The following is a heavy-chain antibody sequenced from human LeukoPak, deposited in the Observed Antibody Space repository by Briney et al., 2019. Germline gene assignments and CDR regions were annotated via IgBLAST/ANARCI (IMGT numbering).Heavy chain of an antibody. CDR3: QSRFLAWLLDY. CDR1: GGSISSNNYF. V-gene: IGHV4-39*01. CDR2: IYDSGST. D-gene: IGHD3-3*01. Sequence: KPSETLPLTCTVSGGSISSNNYFWGWIRQPPGKGLEWIGSIYDSGSTYYNPSLKSRVTISVDTSKNQFSLKLNSVTAADTAMYYCQSRFLAWLLDYWGQGTLVTVSS. J-gene: IGHJ4*02.